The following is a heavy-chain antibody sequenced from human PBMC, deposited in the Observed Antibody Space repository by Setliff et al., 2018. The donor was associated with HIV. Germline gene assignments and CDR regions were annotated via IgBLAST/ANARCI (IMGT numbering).Heavy chain of an antibody. CDR3: ARRAYCSSTTCFDF. CDR2: IYGGAST. D-gene: IGHD2-2*01. J-gene: IGHJ4*02. Sequence: GGSLRLSCAASGFTVSSDYMSWVRQAPGKGLEWLSTIYGGASTYYADSIKGRFTISRDSSKNTLYLQMTSLRAEDTAVYYCARRAYCSSTTCFDFWGQGTLVTVSS. V-gene: IGHV3-66*04. CDR1: GFTVSSDY.